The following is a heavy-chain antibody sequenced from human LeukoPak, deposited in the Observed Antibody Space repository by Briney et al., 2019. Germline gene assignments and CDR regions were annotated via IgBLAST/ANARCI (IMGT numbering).Heavy chain of an antibody. CDR1: GYTFTGYY. Sequence: ASVKVSCKASGYTFTGYYMHWVRQAPGQGLEWMGWINPNSGGTNYAQKFQGRVTMTRDTSISTAYMELSRLRSDDTAVYYCAREYSSSSADYYYYYYMDVWGKGTTVTVSS. J-gene: IGHJ6*03. CDR2: INPNSGGT. CDR3: AREYSSSSADYYYYYYMDV. D-gene: IGHD6-6*01. V-gene: IGHV1-2*02.